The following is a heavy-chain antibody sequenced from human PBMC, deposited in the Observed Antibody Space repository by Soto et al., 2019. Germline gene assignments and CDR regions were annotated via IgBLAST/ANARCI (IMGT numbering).Heavy chain of an antibody. J-gene: IGHJ4*02. CDR1: GSTFSSDD. V-gene: IGHV3-23*01. CDR3: AKDGGWSLAVAGLFDY. Sequence: EVHLLEYGGGLVQPGGSLRLSCVVSGSTFSSDDMSWVRQAPGRGREWVSGISDSGGSTYYADSVKGRFTTSRDNAKNTLYLQMRSLRVEHTALYYCAKDGGWSLAVAGLFDYWGPGTQVTVSS. D-gene: IGHD6-19*01. CDR2: ISDSGGST.